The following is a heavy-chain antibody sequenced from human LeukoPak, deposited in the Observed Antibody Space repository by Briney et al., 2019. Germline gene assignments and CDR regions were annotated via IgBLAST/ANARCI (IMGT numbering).Heavy chain of an antibody. J-gene: IGHJ6*02. CDR3: ASRNYSGYDLGYYYYYGMDV. Sequence: PSETLSLTCAVYGGSFSGYYWSWIRQPPGKGLEWIGEINHSGSTNYNPSLKSRVTISVDTSKNQFSLKLSSVTAADTAVYYCASRNYSGYDLGYYYYYGMDVWGQGTMVTVSS. CDR1: GGSFSGYY. V-gene: IGHV4-34*01. D-gene: IGHD5-12*01. CDR2: INHSGST.